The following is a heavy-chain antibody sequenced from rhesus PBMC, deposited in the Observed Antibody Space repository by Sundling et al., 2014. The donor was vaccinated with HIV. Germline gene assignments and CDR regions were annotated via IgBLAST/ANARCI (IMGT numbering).Heavy chain of an antibody. D-gene: IGHD4-17*01. Sequence: QVQLQESGPGLVKPSETLSVTCAVSGGSISSSYWTWIRQAPGKGLEWIGYIYGSGSNTNYNPSLKSRVTLSVDTSKNQFSLKLSSVTAADTAVYYCARDSHGTYWGQGVLVTVSS. CDR1: GGSISSSY. CDR3: ARDSHGTY. CDR2: IYGSGSNT. J-gene: IGHJ4*01. V-gene: IGHV4-169*02.